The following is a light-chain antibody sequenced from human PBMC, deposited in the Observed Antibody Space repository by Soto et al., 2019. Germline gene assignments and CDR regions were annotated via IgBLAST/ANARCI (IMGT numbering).Light chain of an antibody. CDR1: SSDIGAYNY. V-gene: IGLV2-14*01. J-gene: IGLJ2*01. Sequence: SALTQPAYGSGSAGRAIAISCTGTSSDIGAYNYVSWYQQHPGKAPKLMIYDVSNRPSGVSDRFSGSKSGNTASLTISGLQAEDEADYSCSSYRSSSTGVFGGGTKLTAL. CDR2: DVS. CDR3: SSYRSSSTGV.